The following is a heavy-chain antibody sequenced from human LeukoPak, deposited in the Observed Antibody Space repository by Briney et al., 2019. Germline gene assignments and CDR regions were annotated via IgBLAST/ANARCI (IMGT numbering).Heavy chain of an antibody. CDR2: ISGSGGST. Sequence: PGGSLRLSCAASGFTFSSYAMSWVRQAPGKGLEWVSAISGSGGSTYYADSVKGLFTISRNNSKNTLYLQMNSLRAEDTAVYYCAKDSLPDTDYWGQGTLVTVSS. V-gene: IGHV3-23*01. D-gene: IGHD2-2*01. J-gene: IGHJ4*02. CDR3: AKDSLPDTDY. CDR1: GFTFSSYA.